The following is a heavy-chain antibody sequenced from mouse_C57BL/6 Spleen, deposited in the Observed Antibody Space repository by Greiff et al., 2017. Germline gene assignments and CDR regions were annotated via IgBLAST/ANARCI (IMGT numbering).Heavy chain of an antibody. D-gene: IGHD1-1*01. Sequence: QVQLQQSGPELVKPGASVKISCKASGYAFSSSWMNWVKQRPGKGLEWIGRIYPGDGDTNYNGKFKGKATLTADKSSSTAYMQLSSLTSEDSAVYFCARDNYGSSSWCAYWGQGTLVTVSA. CDR3: ARDNYGSSSWCAY. J-gene: IGHJ3*01. CDR2: IYPGDGDT. V-gene: IGHV1-82*01. CDR1: GYAFSSSW.